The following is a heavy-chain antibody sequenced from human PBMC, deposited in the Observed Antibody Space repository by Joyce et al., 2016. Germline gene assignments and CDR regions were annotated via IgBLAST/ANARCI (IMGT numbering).Heavy chain of an antibody. D-gene: IGHD6-13*01. V-gene: IGHV3-7*04. Sequence: EVQLVESGGGLVQPGGSLRLACAASGFIFSSYWMTWVRQAPGKWLEWLANIKQDGSEKYYVDSLKGRFTISRDNAKRSLYLQMNSLRADDTAVYYCTRTNVATPGDYWGQGTLVTVSS. J-gene: IGHJ4*02. CDR1: GFIFSSYW. CDR3: TRTNVATPGDY. CDR2: IKQDGSEK.